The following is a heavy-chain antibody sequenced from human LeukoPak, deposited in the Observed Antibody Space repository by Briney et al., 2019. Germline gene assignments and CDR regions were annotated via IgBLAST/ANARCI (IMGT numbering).Heavy chain of an antibody. CDR3: ATLTGTTPPNWFDP. CDR1: GFTFSSYG. V-gene: IGHV3-30*02. D-gene: IGHD1-20*01. J-gene: IGHJ5*02. Sequence: GGSLRLSCAASGFTFSSYGMHWVRQAPCKGLEWVAFIRYDGSNKYYADSVKGRFTISRDNSKNTLYLQMNSLRAEDTAVYYCATLTGTTPPNWFDPWGQGTLVTVSS. CDR2: IRYDGSNK.